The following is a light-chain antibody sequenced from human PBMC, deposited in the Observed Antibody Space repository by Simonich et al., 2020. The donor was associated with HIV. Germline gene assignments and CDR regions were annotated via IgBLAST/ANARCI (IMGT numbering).Light chain of an antibody. CDR2: AAS. V-gene: IGKV1-39*01. CDR1: QNITSY. J-gene: IGKJ3*01. CDR3: QLLNTYPFT. Sequence: DIQMTQSPSSLSASVGDRVTITCRPSQNITSYLNWFQQKPGKAPKLLIYAASSLQGGVPSRFSGSASGTDFPLTISSLQPEDFATYYCQLLNTYPFTFGPGTKVEIK.